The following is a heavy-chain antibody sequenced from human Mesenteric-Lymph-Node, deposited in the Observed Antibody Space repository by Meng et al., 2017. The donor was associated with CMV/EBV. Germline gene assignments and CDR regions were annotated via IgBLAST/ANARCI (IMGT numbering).Heavy chain of an antibody. V-gene: IGHV3-48*02. CDR1: GGSISSSSYY. CDR2: ISSSSSSI. D-gene: IGHD3-10*01. J-gene: IGHJ4*02. Sequence: ETLSLTCTVSGGSISSSSYYWGWVRQAPGKGLEWVSYISSSSSSIYYADSVKGRFTISRDNAKNSLYLQMNSLRDEDTAVYYCARSFFGSGSYYSQYWGQGTLVTVSS. CDR3: ARSFFGSGSYYSQY.